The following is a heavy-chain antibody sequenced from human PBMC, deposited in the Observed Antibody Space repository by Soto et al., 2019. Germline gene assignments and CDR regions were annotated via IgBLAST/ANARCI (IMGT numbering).Heavy chain of an antibody. CDR1: GYSFNSYE. V-gene: IGHV1-8*01. CDR2: ISPNRGTT. Sequence: ASVKVSCKACGYSFNSYEISWVRQATGQGLEWMAWISPNRGTTGYAQRFQGRLSVTFNTSLTTVYMELSGLRSDDTAVYYCTRDSGWTKNKFQPLGQGTLVNLSS. J-gene: IGHJ5*02. CDR3: TRDSGWTKNKFQP. D-gene: IGHD6-19*01.